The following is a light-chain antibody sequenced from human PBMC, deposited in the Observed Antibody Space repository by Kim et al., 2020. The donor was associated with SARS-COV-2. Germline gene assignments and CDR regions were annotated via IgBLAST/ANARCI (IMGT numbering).Light chain of an antibody. J-gene: IGLJ1*01. CDR2: DVN. CDR3: SSHATTRSYV. CDR1: SSDVGAYNY. Sequence: QSIAISCTETSSDVGAYNYVSWYQTHPGKAPKLMIFDVNNRPSGLSNRFSGSKSGNTASLTISGLQTEDEADYYCSSHATTRSYVFGTGTRSPS. V-gene: IGLV2-14*03.